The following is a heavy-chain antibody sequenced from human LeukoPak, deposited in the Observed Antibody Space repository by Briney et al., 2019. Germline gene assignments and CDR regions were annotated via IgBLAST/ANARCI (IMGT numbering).Heavy chain of an antibody. J-gene: IGHJ3*02. CDR1: GFTFSSYA. V-gene: IGHV3-23*01. CDR2: ISGSGGST. D-gene: IGHD6-19*01. Sequence: GSLRLSCAASGFTFSSYAMSWVRQAPRKGLEWVSAISGSGGSTYYADSVKGRFTISRDNSKNTLYLQMNNLRAEDTAVYYCAKEKQWLVLISDAFDIWGQGTMVTVSS. CDR3: AKEKQWLVLISDAFDI.